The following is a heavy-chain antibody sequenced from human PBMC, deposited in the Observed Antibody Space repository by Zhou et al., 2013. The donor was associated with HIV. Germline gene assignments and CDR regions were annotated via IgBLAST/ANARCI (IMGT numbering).Heavy chain of an antibody. J-gene: IGHJ6*03. V-gene: IGHV1-69*05. CDR1: GGTFSSYA. Sequence: QVQLVQSGAEVKKPGSSVKVSCKASGGTFSSYAISWVRQAPGQGLEWMGGIIPIFGTANYAQKFQGRVTITTDESTSTAYMELSSLRSEDTAVYYCARGGMLQLCPPRYYYYMDVWGKGTTVTVSS. CDR3: ARGGMLQLCPPRYYYYMDV. D-gene: IGHD2-2*01. CDR2: IIPIFGTA.